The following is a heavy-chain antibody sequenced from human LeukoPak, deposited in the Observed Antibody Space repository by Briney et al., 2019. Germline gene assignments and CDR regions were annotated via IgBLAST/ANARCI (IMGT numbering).Heavy chain of an antibody. CDR2: ISSYGSNK. CDR3: ARDLHYAFDI. J-gene: IGHJ3*02. CDR1: KFSFSVYT. D-gene: IGHD3-10*01. Sequence: PGGSLRLSCAVSKFSFSVYTMHWVRQAPGKGLEWVALISSYGSNKYYAESVKGRFTISRDDSKNTVYLQMNSLRAEDTAVYFCARDLHYAFDIWGQGTMVTASS. V-gene: IGHV3-30-3*01.